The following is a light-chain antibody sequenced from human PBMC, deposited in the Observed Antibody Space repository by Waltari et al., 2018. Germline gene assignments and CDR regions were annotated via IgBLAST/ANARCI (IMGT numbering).Light chain of an antibody. Sequence: EIVMTQSPATQSVSPGERATLSCRASQRVSSTLAWYQHRPGQAPRLLIYGASTRATGITGRFSGSGSGTEFTLTITSLQSEDFALYYCQQYNDWPRTFGQGTKVEIK. J-gene: IGKJ1*01. CDR1: QRVSST. CDR2: GAS. CDR3: QQYNDWPRT. V-gene: IGKV3-15*01.